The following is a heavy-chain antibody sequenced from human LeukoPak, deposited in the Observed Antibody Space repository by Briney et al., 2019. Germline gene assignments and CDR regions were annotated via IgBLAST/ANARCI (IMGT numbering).Heavy chain of an antibody. CDR1: GFTFSSYW. V-gene: IGHV3-74*01. CDR2: INSDGSST. CDR3: AKGGAVSSKSIIMVRGTRRYYYNMDV. D-gene: IGHD3-10*01. Sequence: GGSLRLSCAASGFTFSSYWMHWVRQAPGKGLVWVSRINSDGSSTSYADSVKGRFTISRDNSKNTLYLQINSLRAEDTAVYYCAKGGAVSSKSIIMVRGTRRYYYNMDVWGKGTTVTISS. J-gene: IGHJ6*03.